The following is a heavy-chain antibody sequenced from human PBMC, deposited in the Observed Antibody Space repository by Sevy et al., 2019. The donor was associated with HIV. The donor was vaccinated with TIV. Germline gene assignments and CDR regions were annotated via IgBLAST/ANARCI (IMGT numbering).Heavy chain of an antibody. J-gene: IGHJ6*03. Sequence: ASVKVSCKASGGFFSAYGITWVRQAPGQETEGMGGILPIFGGQKYAPTFQGRVTITADESTSTASMELSSLGVDDTAVYFCARSVISAGGDFYYMDVWGNGTPVTVSS. D-gene: IGHD6-13*01. CDR2: ILPIFGGQ. CDR3: ARSVISAGGDFYYMDV. V-gene: IGHV1-69*13. CDR1: GGFFSAYG.